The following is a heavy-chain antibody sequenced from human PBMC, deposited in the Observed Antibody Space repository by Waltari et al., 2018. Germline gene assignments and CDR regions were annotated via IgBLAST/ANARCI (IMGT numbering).Heavy chain of an antibody. CDR1: GGSFSGYY. V-gene: IGHV4-34*01. CDR3: ASSPIDIVVVVAANYFVY. D-gene: IGHD2-15*01. J-gene: IGHJ4*02. Sequence: QVQLQQWGAGLLKPSETLSLTCAVYGGSFSGYYWSWIRQPPGKGLEWIGEINHSGSTNYNPSLKSRVTISVDTSKNQFSLKLSSVTAADTAVYYCASSPIDIVVVVAANYFVYCGQGTLVTVSS. CDR2: INHSGST.